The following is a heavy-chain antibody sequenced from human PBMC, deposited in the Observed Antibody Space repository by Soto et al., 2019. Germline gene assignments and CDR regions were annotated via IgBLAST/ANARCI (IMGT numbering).Heavy chain of an antibody. J-gene: IGHJ4*02. Sequence: GGSLRLSCAASGFTFSTYAMSWVRQAPGKGLEWVSAISRSGGSTYYADSVKGRFSISRDNSRNVLYLQMNSLRVEDSAIYYCAKDQVAAGYYFDYWGLGILVTVSS. CDR2: ISRSGGST. CDR3: AKDQVAAGYYFDY. V-gene: IGHV3-23*01. D-gene: IGHD2-15*01. CDR1: GFTFSTYA.